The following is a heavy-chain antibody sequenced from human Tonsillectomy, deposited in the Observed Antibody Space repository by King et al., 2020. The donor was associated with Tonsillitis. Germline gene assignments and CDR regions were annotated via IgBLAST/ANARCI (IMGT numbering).Heavy chain of an antibody. D-gene: IGHD6-19*01. CDR3: ARDSSGWQGPLPDY. CDR1: GFTFSSYN. V-gene: IGHV3-48*02. Sequence: VQLVESGGGLVQPGGSLRLSCAASGFTFSSYNMHWVRQAPGKGLEWVSYIRSSSTTIYYADSVKGRFTISRDNGKNSLYLQMNSLRDDDTAVYYCARDSSGWQGPLPDYWGQGTLCSVSS. CDR2: IRSSSTTI. J-gene: IGHJ4*02.